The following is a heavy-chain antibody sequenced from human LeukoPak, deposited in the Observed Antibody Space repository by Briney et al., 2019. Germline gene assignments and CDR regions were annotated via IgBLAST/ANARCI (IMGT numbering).Heavy chain of an antibody. V-gene: IGHV4-59*01. D-gene: IGHD3-10*01. CDR2: IYHSGST. Sequence: MTSETLSLTCTVSGGSISIYYWSWIRQPPGKGLEWIGYIYHSGSTNYNPSLKSRVTISVDTSKNQFSLKLSSVTAADTAVYYCARDRELGYWGQGTLVTVSS. J-gene: IGHJ4*02. CDR1: GGSISIYY. CDR3: ARDRELGY.